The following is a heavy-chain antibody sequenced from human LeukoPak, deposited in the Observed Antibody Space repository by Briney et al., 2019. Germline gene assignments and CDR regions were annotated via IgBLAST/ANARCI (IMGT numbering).Heavy chain of an antibody. CDR1: GFTFSSYE. CDR2: ISSSGSTI. Sequence: QPGGSLRLSCAASGFTFSSYEMNWVREAPGEGVEWVSYISSSGSTIYYADSVNGRFSISRDNAKNSLYLQMNSLRAEDTAVYYCARVFSYYYDSSDPSMVWGQGTMVTVSS. D-gene: IGHD3-22*01. V-gene: IGHV3-48*03. CDR3: ARVFSYYYDSSDPSMV. J-gene: IGHJ3*01.